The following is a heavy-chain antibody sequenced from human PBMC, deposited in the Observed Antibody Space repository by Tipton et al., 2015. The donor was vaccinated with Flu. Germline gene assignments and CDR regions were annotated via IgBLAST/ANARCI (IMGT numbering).Heavy chain of an antibody. D-gene: IGHD3-16*02. J-gene: IGHJ4*02. Sequence: SLRLSCAASGFTFSTYWMTWVRQAPGKGLEWVASMNQDGSERYYVDSVKGRFTISRDNAKNSLYLQMNSLRAEDTAVYHCARSGLYSYRWHWVYWGQGTLVTVSS. V-gene: IGHV3-7*01. CDR3: ARSGLYSYRWHWVY. CDR1: GFTFSTYW. CDR2: MNQDGSER.